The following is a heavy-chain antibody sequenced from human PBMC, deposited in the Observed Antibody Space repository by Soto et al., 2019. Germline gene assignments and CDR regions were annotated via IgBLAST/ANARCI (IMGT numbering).Heavy chain of an antibody. V-gene: IGHV3-33*01. Sequence: WGSLRLSCAASGFTFSSYGMHWVRQAPGKGLEWVAVIWYDGSNKYYADSVKGRFTISRDNSKNTLYLQMNSLRAEDKAVYYCARDHFGVVESNWFDPWGQGTLVTVSS. CDR3: ARDHFGVVESNWFDP. CDR1: GFTFSSYG. D-gene: IGHD3-3*01. CDR2: IWYDGSNK. J-gene: IGHJ5*02.